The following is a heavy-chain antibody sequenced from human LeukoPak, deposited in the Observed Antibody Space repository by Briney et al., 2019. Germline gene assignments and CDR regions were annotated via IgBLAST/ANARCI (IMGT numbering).Heavy chain of an antibody. CDR3: ARDVFSLGSGRYVGGGFDI. V-gene: IGHV3-21*01. J-gene: IGHJ3*02. D-gene: IGHD1-26*01. CDR1: GFTLSTYS. Sequence: GGSLRLSCAASGFTLSTYSMSWVRQAPGKGLGWVSSISSSSTYIYYADSVKGRFTISRDNAKNSLYLQMNSLRAEDTAVYYCARDVFSLGSGRYVGGGFDIWGQGTMVTVSS. CDR2: ISSSSTYI.